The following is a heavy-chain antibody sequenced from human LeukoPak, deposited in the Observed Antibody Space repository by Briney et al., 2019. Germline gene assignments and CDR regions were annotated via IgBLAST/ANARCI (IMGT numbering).Heavy chain of an antibody. CDR2: IYTSGST. D-gene: IGHD3-9*01. J-gene: IGHJ4*02. CDR3: VRGYRGRYFDWLSESFDY. CDR1: GGSISSYY. Sequence: SETLSLTCTVSGGSISSYYWSWIRQPAGKGLEWIGRIYTSGSTNYNPSLKSRVTMSVDTSKNQFSLKLSSVTAADTAVYYCVRGYRGRYFDWLSESFDYWGQGTLVTVSS. V-gene: IGHV4-4*07.